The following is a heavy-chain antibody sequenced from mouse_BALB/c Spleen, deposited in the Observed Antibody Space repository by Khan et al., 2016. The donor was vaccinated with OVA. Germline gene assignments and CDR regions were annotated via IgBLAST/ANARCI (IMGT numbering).Heavy chain of an antibody. V-gene: IGHV14-3*02. CDR2: IDPANDNS. J-gene: IGHJ2*01. Sequence: MQLEESGAELVKPGASVKLSCTASGFNIKDTHMHWVKQRPEQGLEWIGRIDPANDNSKYDPRFQGKATITADTSSNTAYLHLSSLTSEDTAVYYGAPAGTGDYFDYWGQGTTLTVSS. CDR3: APAGTGDYFDY. CDR1: GFNIKDTH. D-gene: IGHD4-1*01.